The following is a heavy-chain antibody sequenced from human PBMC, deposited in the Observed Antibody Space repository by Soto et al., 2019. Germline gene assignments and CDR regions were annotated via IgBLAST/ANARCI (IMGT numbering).Heavy chain of an antibody. CDR3: ATLRTDRDIVVVPAANGGFDP. J-gene: IGHJ5*02. D-gene: IGHD2-2*01. CDR2: FDPEDGET. V-gene: IGHV1-24*01. CDR1: GYTLTELS. Sequence: VKVSCKASGYTLTELSMHWVRQAPGKGLEWMGGFDPEDGETIYAQKFQGRVTMTEDTSTDTAYMELSSLRSEDTAVYYCATLRTDRDIVVVPAANGGFDPWGQGTLVTVSS.